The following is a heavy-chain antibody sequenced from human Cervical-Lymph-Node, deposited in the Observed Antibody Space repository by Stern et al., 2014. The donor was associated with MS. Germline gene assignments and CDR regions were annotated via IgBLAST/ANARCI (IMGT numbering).Heavy chain of an antibody. CDR3: ARDQVEEGIAAAGDGGDWFDP. CDR2: IIPIFGTA. CDR1: GGTFSSYA. Sequence: VQLVQSGAEVKKPGSSVKVSCKASGGTFSSYAISWVRQAPGQGLEWMGGIIPIFGTANYAPKFQGRVTITADESTSTAYRELSSLRSEDTAVYYCARDQVEEGIAAAGDGGDWFDPWGQGTLVTVSS. J-gene: IGHJ5*02. D-gene: IGHD6-13*01. V-gene: IGHV1-69*01.